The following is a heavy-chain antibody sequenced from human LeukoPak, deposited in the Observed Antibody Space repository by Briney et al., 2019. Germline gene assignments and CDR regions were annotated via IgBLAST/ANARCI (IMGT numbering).Heavy chain of an antibody. D-gene: IGHD6-13*01. CDR3: ARAHTFLQQPRTAAGTGGAFDI. J-gene: IGHJ3*02. Sequence: PGRSLRLSCAASGFTFSSYAMHWVRQAPGKGLEWVAVISYDGSNKYYADSVKGRFTISRDNSKNTLYLQMNSLRAEDTAVYYCARAHTFLQQPRTAAGTGGAFDIWGQGTMVTVSS. V-gene: IGHV3-30-3*01. CDR2: ISYDGSNK. CDR1: GFTFSSYA.